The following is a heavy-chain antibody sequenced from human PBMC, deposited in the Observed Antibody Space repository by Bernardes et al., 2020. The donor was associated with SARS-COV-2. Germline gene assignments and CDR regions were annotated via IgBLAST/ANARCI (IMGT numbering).Heavy chain of an antibody. CDR1: GFTFSKNA. D-gene: IGHD6-6*01. J-gene: IGHJ6*02. Sequence: GGSLRLSCVASGFTFSKNAMTWVRQVPGKGLEWVSAISAIGGSTYYAESVKGRVTISRDNSRNTVYLGMSSLRADDTAVYYCSKNAKYSSSSMEVWGQGTTVTVS. CDR3: SKNAKYSSSSMEV. V-gene: IGHV3-23*01. CDR2: ISAIGGST.